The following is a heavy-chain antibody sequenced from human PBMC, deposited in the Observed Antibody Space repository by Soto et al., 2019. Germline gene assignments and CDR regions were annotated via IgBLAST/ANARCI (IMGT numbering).Heavy chain of an antibody. V-gene: IGHV4-34*01. CDR2: INHSGST. CDR1: GGSFSGYY. Sequence: SETLSITCAVYGGSFSGYYWSWIRQPPGKGLEWIGEINHSGSTNYNPSLKSRVTISVDTSKNQFSLKLSSVTAADTAVYYCARGSDAFDIWGQGTMVTVSS. CDR3: ARGSDAFDI. J-gene: IGHJ3*02.